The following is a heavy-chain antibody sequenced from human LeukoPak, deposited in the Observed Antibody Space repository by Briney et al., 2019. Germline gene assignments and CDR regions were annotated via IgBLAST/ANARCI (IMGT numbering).Heavy chain of an antibody. Sequence: PSETLSLTCAVYGGSFSGYYWSWIRQPPGKGLEWIGEINHSGSTNYNPSLKSRVTISVDTSKNQFSLKLSSVTAADTAVYYCVEQGFGEFPFDYWGQGTLVTVSS. CDR2: INHSGST. CDR1: GGSFSGYY. J-gene: IGHJ4*02. CDR3: VEQGFGEFPFDY. D-gene: IGHD3-10*01. V-gene: IGHV4-34*01.